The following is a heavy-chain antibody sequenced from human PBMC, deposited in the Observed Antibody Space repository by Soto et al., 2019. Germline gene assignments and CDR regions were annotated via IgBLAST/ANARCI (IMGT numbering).Heavy chain of an antibody. Sequence: GGSLRLSCTASGFTLQNYAMAWVRQAPGKGLEWVSTLIGGHYGTAYSYSVKGRFTVSRDNSKNCLYLQMNSLGVEDTAMYFCAKGKSTGDIDWFDPWGQGSRVTVSS. D-gene: IGHD3-10*01. J-gene: IGHJ5*02. V-gene: IGHV3-23*01. CDR3: AKGKSTGDIDWFDP. CDR1: GFTLQNYA. CDR2: LIGGHYGT.